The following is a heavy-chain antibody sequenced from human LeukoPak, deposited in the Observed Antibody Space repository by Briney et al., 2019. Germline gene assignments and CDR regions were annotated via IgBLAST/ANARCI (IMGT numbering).Heavy chain of an antibody. CDR2: IYYSGST. V-gene: IGHV4-39*07. CDR1: GGSISSSSYY. D-gene: IGHD1-1*01. CDR3: ARGERLGPDF. Sequence: SETLSLTCTVSGGSISSSSYYWGWIRQPPGKGLEWIGSIYYSGSTYYNPSLQSRVTISVDTSRSHFSLKLNSATAADTAVYYCARGERLGPDFWGQGTLVTVSS. J-gene: IGHJ4*02.